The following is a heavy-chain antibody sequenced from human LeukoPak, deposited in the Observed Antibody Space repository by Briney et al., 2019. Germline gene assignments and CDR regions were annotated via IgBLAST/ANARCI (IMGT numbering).Heavy chain of an antibody. J-gene: IGHJ4*02. Sequence: SGTLSLTCDVFGGSISTNYWWNWVRQPPGKGLEWLGEIHHSGSTNYNPSLQSRVSIPLDKSKNQFSLKMRFVTAADTAVYYCARGLGIWGQGTLLTVSS. V-gene: IGHV4-4*02. CDR3: ARGLGI. D-gene: IGHD6-19*01. CDR1: GGSISTNYW. CDR2: IHHSGST.